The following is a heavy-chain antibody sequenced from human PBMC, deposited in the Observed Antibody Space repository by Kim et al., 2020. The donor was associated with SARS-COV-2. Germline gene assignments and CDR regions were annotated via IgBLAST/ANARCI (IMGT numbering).Heavy chain of an antibody. V-gene: IGHV3-30*04. CDR1: GFTFSSYA. CDR3: ARERDSQYSSSWYVDGMDV. Sequence: GGSLRLSCAASGFTFSSYAMHWVRQAPGKGLEWVAVISYDGSNKYYADSVKGRFTISRDNSKNTLYLQMNSLRAEDTAVYYCARERDSQYSSSWYVDGMDVWGQGTTVTVSS. J-gene: IGHJ6*02. D-gene: IGHD6-13*01. CDR2: ISYDGSNK.